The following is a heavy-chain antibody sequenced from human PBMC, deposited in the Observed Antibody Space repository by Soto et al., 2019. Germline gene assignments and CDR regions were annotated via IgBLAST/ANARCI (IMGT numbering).Heavy chain of an antibody. CDR3: ARAREVVAAPLYYFDY. Sequence: SETLSLTCTVSGGYISSYYWSWIRQPPGKGLEWIGYIYYSGSTNYNPSLKSRVTISVDTSKNQFSLKLSSVIAADTAVYYCARAREVVAAPLYYFDYWGQGTLVTVSS. V-gene: IGHV4-59*01. J-gene: IGHJ4*02. D-gene: IGHD2-15*01. CDR1: GGYISSYY. CDR2: IYYSGST.